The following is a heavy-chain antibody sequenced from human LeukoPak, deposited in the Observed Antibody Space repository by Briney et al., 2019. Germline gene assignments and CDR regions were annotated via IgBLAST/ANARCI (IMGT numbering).Heavy chain of an antibody. CDR3: AKVLTRTGPTMVV. CDR2: LYYNGIS. CDR1: GGSISGYY. V-gene: IGHV4-59*01. Sequence: SETLSLTCSVAGGSISGYYWSWIRQPPGQGLEWIAYLYYNGISNYNPSLKSRVIISVDSSKTEFSLKLTSVTAAETAEYYSAKVLTRTGPTMVVWGQGTTVTVS. D-gene: IGHD1-20*01. J-gene: IGHJ6*02.